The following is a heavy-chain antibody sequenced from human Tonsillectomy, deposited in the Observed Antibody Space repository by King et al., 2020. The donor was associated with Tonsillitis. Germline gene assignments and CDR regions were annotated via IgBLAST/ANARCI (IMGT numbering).Heavy chain of an antibody. CDR3: ARQTIVGVVISLSQYNWFDP. Sequence: VQLVESGGGLVQPGGSLRLSFAASGFTFSSYWMHWARQAPGKGLVWVSCINSDGSSTNYAYSVKVRFTLSRDNAKNTLYLQMNSLRADDRAVYYCARQTIVGVVISLSQYNWFDPWGQGTLVTVSS. D-gene: IGHD3-3*01. CDR1: GFTFSSYW. CDR2: INSDGSST. J-gene: IGHJ5*02. V-gene: IGHV3-74*01.